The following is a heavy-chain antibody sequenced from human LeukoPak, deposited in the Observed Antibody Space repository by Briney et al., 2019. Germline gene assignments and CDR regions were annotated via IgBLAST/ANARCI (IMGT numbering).Heavy chain of an antibody. Sequence: SETLSLTCTVSGDSITSYYWSWIRQPAGKGLEWIGRIYTSGSSKYNPSLKSRVAMSTDTSKNQLTLKLTSVTAADTAVYYCARLVKQLVTWFDPWGQGTLVTVSS. CDR3: ARLVKQLVTWFDP. CDR1: GDSITSYY. D-gene: IGHD6-13*01. CDR2: IYTSGSS. V-gene: IGHV4-4*07. J-gene: IGHJ5*02.